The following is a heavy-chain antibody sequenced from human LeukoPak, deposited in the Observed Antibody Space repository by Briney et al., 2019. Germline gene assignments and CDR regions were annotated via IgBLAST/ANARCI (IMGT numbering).Heavy chain of an antibody. Sequence: TGGSLRLSCAASGFTFSSYAMSWVRQAPGKGLEWVSAISGSGGSTYYADSVKGRFTISRDNSKNTLYLQMNSLRAEDTAVYYCAKQITLGGVIVPRYFDYWGQGTLVTVSS. V-gene: IGHV3-23*01. CDR3: AKQITLGGVIVPRYFDY. CDR1: GFTFSSYA. D-gene: IGHD3-16*02. CDR2: ISGSGGST. J-gene: IGHJ4*02.